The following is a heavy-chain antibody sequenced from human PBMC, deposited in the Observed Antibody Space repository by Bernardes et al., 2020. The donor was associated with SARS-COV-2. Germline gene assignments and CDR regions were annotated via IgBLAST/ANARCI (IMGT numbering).Heavy chain of an antibody. J-gene: IGHJ6*02. D-gene: IGHD2-2*01. Sequence: GGSLRLSCAASGFTFSSYWMSWVRQAPGKGLEWVANIKQDGSEKYYVDSVKGRFTISRDNAKNSLYLQMNSLRAEDTAVYYCARDLFVVVPAALYYYYYGMDVWGQGTTVTVSS. V-gene: IGHV3-7*03. CDR2: IKQDGSEK. CDR1: GFTFSSYW. CDR3: ARDLFVVVPAALYYYYYGMDV.